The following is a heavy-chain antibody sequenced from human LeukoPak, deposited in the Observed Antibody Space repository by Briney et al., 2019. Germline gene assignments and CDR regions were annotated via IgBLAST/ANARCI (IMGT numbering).Heavy chain of an antibody. CDR2: ISDTGGRT. Sequence: GGSLRLSCAASGFSFRDCAVSWVRHSPGEGLKWVRSISDTGGRTYYADSVKGRFTITRDNARNTVNLQMNSLRAGDAARYYCAKGGQDFDFWRFDLWGQGILVIVSS. CDR1: GFSFRDCA. D-gene: IGHD3-3*01. J-gene: IGHJ5*02. CDR3: AKGGQDFDFWRFDL. V-gene: IGHV3-23*01.